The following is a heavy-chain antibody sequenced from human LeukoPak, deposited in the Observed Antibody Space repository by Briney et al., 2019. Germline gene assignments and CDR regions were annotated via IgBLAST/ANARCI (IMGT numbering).Heavy chain of an antibody. D-gene: IGHD6-25*01. CDR3: AREGGDPRWLDP. Sequence: PSETLSLTCTVSGGSISSYYWSWIRQPPGKGLEWIGYIFTSGSPNYNPSLKSRVTMSVNTSKNQFSLNLTSVTAADTAVYSCAREGGDPRWLDPWGQGTLVTVSS. CDR2: IFTSGSP. J-gene: IGHJ5*02. CDR1: GGSISSYY. V-gene: IGHV4-4*07.